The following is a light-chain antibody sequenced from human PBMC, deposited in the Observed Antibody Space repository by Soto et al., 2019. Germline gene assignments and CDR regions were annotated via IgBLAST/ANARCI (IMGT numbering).Light chain of an antibody. Sequence: EIGMTKSAATLSVSPGERATLSCRASQSVSSNLTWYQQTPGQAPRLLIYAASSLASGIPSRFSGSGSGTEFTLTISSLQSEDFATYYCQQSNNCPWTFGQGTKVDIK. J-gene: IGKJ1*01. CDR1: QSVSSN. CDR2: AAS. CDR3: QQSNNCPWT. V-gene: IGKV3-15*01.